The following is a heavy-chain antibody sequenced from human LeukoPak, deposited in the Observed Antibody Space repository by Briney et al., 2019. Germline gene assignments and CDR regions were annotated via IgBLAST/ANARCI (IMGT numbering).Heavy chain of an antibody. D-gene: IGHD3-10*02. CDR2: IYYSGST. J-gene: IGHJ4*02. Sequence: SETLSLTCTVSGGSISSSSYYWGWIRQPPGKGLEWIGSIYYSGSTYYNPSLKSRVTISVDTSKNQFSLKLSSVTAADTAVYYCAREWPGIFGTFGYFDNWGQGTLVTVSS. CDR3: AREWPGIFGTFGYFDN. CDR1: GGSISSSSYY. V-gene: IGHV4-39*07.